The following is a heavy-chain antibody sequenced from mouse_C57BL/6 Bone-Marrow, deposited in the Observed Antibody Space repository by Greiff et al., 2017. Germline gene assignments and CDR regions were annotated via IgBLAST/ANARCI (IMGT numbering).Heavy chain of an antibody. Sequence: DVKLQESGGGLVQPGGSMKLSCAASGFTFSDAWMDWVRQSPEKGLEWVAEIRNKANNHSTYSVESVQGRFNISRDDSKISVSQQMNSLRAEDTGIYYCTLPYFDVWGTGTTVTVSS. CDR3: TLPYFDV. J-gene: IGHJ1*03. CDR1: GFTFSDAW. V-gene: IGHV6-6*01. CDR2: IRNKANNHST. D-gene: IGHD1-1*01.